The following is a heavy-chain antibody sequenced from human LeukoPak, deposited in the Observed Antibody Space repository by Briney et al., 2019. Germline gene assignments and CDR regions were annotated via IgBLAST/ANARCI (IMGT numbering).Heavy chain of an antibody. CDR1: GGSISSYY. CDR2: IYYSGST. V-gene: IGHV4-59*01. J-gene: IGHJ6*04. Sequence: SETLSLTCTVSGGSISSYYWSWIRQPPGKGLEWSGYIYYSGSTNYNPSLKSRVTISVDTSKNQFSLKLSSVTAADTAVYYCARSIPSKGYYYYYGMDVWGKGTTVTVSS. CDR3: ARSIPSKGYYYYYGMDV.